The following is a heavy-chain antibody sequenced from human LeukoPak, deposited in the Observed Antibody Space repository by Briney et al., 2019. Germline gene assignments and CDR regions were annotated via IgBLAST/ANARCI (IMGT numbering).Heavy chain of an antibody. CDR3: ARGIIVGATWGENDNWFDP. CDR1: GDSISNYY. V-gene: IGHV4-59*01. CDR2: IYYSGNT. Sequence: SETLSLTCTVSGDSISNYYWSWIRQPPGKGLEWIGYIYYSGNTNYNPSLKSRVTILVDTSKNQFSLKLSSVTAADTAVYYCARGIIVGATWGENDNWFDPWGQGTLVTVSS. J-gene: IGHJ5*02. D-gene: IGHD1-26*01.